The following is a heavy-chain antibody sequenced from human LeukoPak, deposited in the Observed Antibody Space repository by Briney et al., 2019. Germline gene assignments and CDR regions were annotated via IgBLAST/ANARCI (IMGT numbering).Heavy chain of an antibody. D-gene: IGHD6-19*01. CDR1: GYSFTTHW. Sequence: GESLKISCKTSGYSFTTHWIGWVRLWPRKGLEWMGVIYPGDSDTRYSPSFRGQVTISADKSISTAYLQWSSLKASDTGVYYCARRHGSGWYALDYWGQGTLVTASS. J-gene: IGHJ4*02. CDR2: IYPGDSDT. V-gene: IGHV5-51*01. CDR3: ARRHGSGWYALDY.